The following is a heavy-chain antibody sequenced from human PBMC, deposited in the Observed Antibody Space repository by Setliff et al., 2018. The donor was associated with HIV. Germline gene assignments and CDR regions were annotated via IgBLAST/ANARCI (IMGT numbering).Heavy chain of an antibody. V-gene: IGHV3-7*03. D-gene: IGHD4-17*01. CDR1: GFTFSSYS. CDR2: IKQDASEK. Sequence: GGSLRLSCAASGFTFSSYSMNWVRQAPGKGLEWVANIKQDASEKYYGDSVKGRFTISRDNAKKSVFLHMDSLRGEDTAVYYCVKARVDGDYYYYYYMDVWGKGTTVTVSS. J-gene: IGHJ6*03. CDR3: VKARVDGDYYYYYYMDV.